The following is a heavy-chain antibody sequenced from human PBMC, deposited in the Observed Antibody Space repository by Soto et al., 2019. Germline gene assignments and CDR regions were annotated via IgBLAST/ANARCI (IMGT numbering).Heavy chain of an antibody. J-gene: IGHJ4*02. D-gene: IGHD3-3*01. CDR2: MYPGDSDT. V-gene: IGHV5-51*01. Sequence: GESLKLSFRGSGYDFNTNWFGWVRQLPGRGLEWVGIMYPGDSDTRYNPSLQGHVTLSVDVTVSTAFLQWRSLETSDTGMYFCARLPRDCNKTSCYYADHWGQGTQVTVSS. CDR1: GYDFNTNW. CDR3: ARLPRDCNKTSCYYADH.